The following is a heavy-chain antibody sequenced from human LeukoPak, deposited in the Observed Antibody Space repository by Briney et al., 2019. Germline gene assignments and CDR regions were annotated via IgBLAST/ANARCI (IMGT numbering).Heavy chain of an antibody. J-gene: IGHJ4*02. CDR1: GYIFTPHH. Sequence: ASVKVSCKPSGYIFTPHHIHWMRQATGQGLELLGWVSAANNPEYSQKFQGRVVITRDASATTSYLELNSLRSEDTAVYYCAMSVEMPPIPSFDYWGQGTLVTVSS. D-gene: IGHD5-24*01. CDR2: VSAANNP. V-gene: IGHV1-3*01. CDR3: AMSVEMPPIPSFDY.